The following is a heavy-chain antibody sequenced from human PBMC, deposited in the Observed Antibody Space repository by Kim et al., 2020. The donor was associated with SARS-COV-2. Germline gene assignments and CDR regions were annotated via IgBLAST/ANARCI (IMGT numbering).Heavy chain of an antibody. V-gene: IGHV3-74*01. D-gene: IGHD3-22*01. J-gene: IGHJ4*02. CDR2: INGDGSTT. Sequence: GGSLRLSCAASGFTFINYWMHWVRQAPGKGLVWVSRINGDGSTTSHADSVKGRFTISRDNAKNTLYLLMNSLRVEDTALYYCVRRYYDSSGYYYFDNWGQGTPVTVSS. CDR3: VRRYYDSSGYYYFDN. CDR1: GFTFINYW.